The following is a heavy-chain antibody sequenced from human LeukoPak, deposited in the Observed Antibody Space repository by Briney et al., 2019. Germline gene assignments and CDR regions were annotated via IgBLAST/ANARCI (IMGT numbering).Heavy chain of an antibody. V-gene: IGHV3-7*05. J-gene: IGHJ4*02. CDR1: GFTLSSYW. Sequence: PGGSLRLSCAAPGFTLSSYWMSWVRQTPGKGLECVANINQDGSEKYYVDSVKGRFTISRDNAKNSLYLQMNGLRAEDTAVYYCAIYCSGGSCFRNWGQGTLVTVSS. D-gene: IGHD2-15*01. CDR3: AIYCSGGSCFRN. CDR2: INQDGSEK.